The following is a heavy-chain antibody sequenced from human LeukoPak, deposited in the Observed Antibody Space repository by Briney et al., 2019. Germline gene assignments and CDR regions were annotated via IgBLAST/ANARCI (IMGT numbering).Heavy chain of an antibody. CDR2: ISSSSNYI. CDR3: ARTIPHPGSSGWHLIHSSSYYFDY. J-gene: IGHJ4*02. V-gene: IGHV3-21*04. D-gene: IGHD6-19*01. Sequence: GGSLRLSCAASGFTFSSYSMNWVRQAPGKGLEWVSSISSSSNYIYYADSVKGRFTISRDNAKNSLYLQMNSLRAEDTAVYYCARTIPHPGSSGWHLIHSSSYYFDYWGQGTLVTVSS. CDR1: GFTFSSYS.